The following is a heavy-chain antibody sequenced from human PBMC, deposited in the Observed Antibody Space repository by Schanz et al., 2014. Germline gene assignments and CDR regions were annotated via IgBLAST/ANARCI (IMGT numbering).Heavy chain of an antibody. D-gene: IGHD3-9*01. V-gene: IGHV1-18*04. CDR3: ARGWGYDALTGYVF. Sequence: QIQLVQSGAEVKNPGASLKVSCKASGYIFTRYSISWVRQAPGQGLEWMGYISGYNGNTNYAPKVQDRVTMTTDTSTSTAYMELRSLRSDDTAVYYCARGWGYDALTGYVFWGQGTLVTVSS. CDR2: ISGYNGNT. J-gene: IGHJ4*02. CDR1: GYIFTRYS.